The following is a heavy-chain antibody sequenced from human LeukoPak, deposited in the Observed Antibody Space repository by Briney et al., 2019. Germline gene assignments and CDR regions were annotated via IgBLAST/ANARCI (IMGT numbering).Heavy chain of an antibody. J-gene: IGHJ6*03. Sequence: ASVKVSCKASGYTFTSYYMHWVRQAPGQGLEWMGIINPIGVSTSYAQQFQGTVTMTTDMSTSTVYMELSSLRSEDTAVYYCASKEPTTVPKEGYYFYYMDVWGKGTTVTVSS. D-gene: IGHD4-17*01. V-gene: IGHV1-46*01. CDR1: GYTFTSYY. CDR2: INPIGVST. CDR3: ASKEPTTVPKEGYYFYYMDV.